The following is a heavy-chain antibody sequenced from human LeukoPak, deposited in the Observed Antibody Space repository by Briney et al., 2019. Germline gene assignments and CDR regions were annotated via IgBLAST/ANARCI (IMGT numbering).Heavy chain of an antibody. J-gene: IGHJ4*02. CDR1: GFTFSDYS. V-gene: IGHV3-11*04. CDR3: ASALNKYYDTLTAYRY. CDR2: ITSSGSST. D-gene: IGHD3-9*01. Sequence: PGGSLRLSCAASGFTFSDYSMSWIRQAPGKGLECVSHITSSGSSTDYGDSVKGRFTISRDNAKNSLFPEMNSLRVEDTAVYYCASALNKYYDTLTAYRYWGQGTRVTVSS.